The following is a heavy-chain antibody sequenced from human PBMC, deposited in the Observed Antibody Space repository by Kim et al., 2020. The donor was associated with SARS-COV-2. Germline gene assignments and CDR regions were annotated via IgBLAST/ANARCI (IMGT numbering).Heavy chain of an antibody. Sequence: SETLSLTCTVSGGSISSSSYYWGWIRQPPGKGLEWIGSIYYSGSTYYNPSLKSRVTISVDTSKNQFSLKLSSVTAADTAVYYCAREQQFFDYWGQGTLVTVSS. D-gene: IGHD1-1*01. CDR1: GGSISSSSYY. V-gene: IGHV4-39*02. CDR3: AREQQFFDY. CDR2: IYYSGST. J-gene: IGHJ4*02.